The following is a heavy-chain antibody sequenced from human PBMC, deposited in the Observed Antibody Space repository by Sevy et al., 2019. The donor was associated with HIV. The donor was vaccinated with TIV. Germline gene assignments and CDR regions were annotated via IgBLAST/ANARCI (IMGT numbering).Heavy chain of an antibody. J-gene: IGHJ4*02. Sequence: GGSMRLSCAASGFTFSSYEMNWVRQAPGKGLEWVSYISNSGTTISYSDSVRGRFSISRDNARNSLYLQMNSLRAEDTAVYYCARDLPPSATTVAHFDYWGQGTLVTVSS. D-gene: IGHD4-17*01. CDR1: GFTFSSYE. CDR3: ARDLPPSATTVAHFDY. V-gene: IGHV3-48*03. CDR2: ISNSGTTI.